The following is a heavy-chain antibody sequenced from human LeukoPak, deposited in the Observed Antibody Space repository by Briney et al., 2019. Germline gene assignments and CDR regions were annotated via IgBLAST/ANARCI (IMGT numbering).Heavy chain of an antibody. D-gene: IGHD3-10*01. J-gene: IGHJ4*02. CDR3: ARHNKTPTYYYGSGSYVDS. Sequence: PSETLSLTCTVPGGSINTYYWSWIRQPPGKGLEWIGNIHYRGSPNYNPSLKSRVTISVDTSNNQFSLKLRSVTAADTAVYYCARHNKTPTYYYGSGSYVDSWGQGTLVTVSS. CDR2: IHYRGSP. CDR1: GGSINTYY. V-gene: IGHV4-59*08.